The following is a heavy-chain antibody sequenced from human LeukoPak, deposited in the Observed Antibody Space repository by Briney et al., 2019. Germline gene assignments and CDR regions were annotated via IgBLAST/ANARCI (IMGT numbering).Heavy chain of an antibody. Sequence: SETLSLTCTVSGGSVSRDNYSWSWIRQPPGKGLEWIGYIYHSGSTYYNPSLKSRVTISVDRSKNQFSLKLSSVTAADTAVYYCARTGTYFDYWGQGTLVTVSS. CDR1: GGSVSRDNYS. D-gene: IGHD1-7*01. CDR2: IYHSGST. CDR3: ARTGTYFDY. V-gene: IGHV4-30-2*01. J-gene: IGHJ4*02.